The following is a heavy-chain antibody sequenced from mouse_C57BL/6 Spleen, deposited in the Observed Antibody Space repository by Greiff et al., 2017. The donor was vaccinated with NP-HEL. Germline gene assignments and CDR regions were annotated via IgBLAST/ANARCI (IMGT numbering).Heavy chain of an antibody. CDR2: ISSGGSYT. CDR1: GFTFSSYG. J-gene: IGHJ2*01. V-gene: IGHV5-6*01. D-gene: IGHD4-1*01. Sequence: EVQLVESGGDLVKPGGSLKLSCAASGFTFSSYGMSWVRQTPDKRLEWVATISSGGSYTYYPDSVKGRFTISRDNAKNTLYLQMSSLKSEDTAMYYCARGQATLTGPYYFDYWGQGTTLTVAS. CDR3: ARGQATLTGPYYFDY.